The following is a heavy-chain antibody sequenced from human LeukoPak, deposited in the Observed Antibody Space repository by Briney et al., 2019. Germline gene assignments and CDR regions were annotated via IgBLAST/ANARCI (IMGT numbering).Heavy chain of an antibody. CDR3: ARDGIQLWFEDWFDP. CDR2: MNPNSGNT. D-gene: IGHD5-18*01. Sequence: VASVKVSCKASGYTFTSYDINWVRQATGQGLEWMGWMNPNSGNTGYAQKFQGRVTITADKSTSTAYMELSSLRSEDTAVYYCARDGIQLWFEDWFDPWGQGTLVTVSS. CDR1: GYTFTSYD. V-gene: IGHV1-8*01. J-gene: IGHJ5*02.